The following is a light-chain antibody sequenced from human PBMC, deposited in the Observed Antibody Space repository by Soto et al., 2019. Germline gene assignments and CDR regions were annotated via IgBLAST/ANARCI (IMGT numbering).Light chain of an antibody. CDR3: QEYNNWHPIT. CDR1: QSISSK. V-gene: IGKV3-15*01. J-gene: IGKJ4*01. CDR2: GAS. Sequence: EIVMTHSPATLSVSPGERATLSCRASQSISSKLAWYQQKPGQAPRLLIYGASTRATGIPARFSGSGSGTEFTLTITSLQSEDFAVYYCQEYNNWHPITFGGGTKVDI.